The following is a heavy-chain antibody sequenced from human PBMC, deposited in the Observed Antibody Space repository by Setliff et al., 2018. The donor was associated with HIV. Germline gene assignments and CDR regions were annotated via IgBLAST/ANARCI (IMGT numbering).Heavy chain of an antibody. J-gene: IGHJ4*02. D-gene: IGHD1-1*01. CDR3: ATGEMATTRGWYFDS. V-gene: IGHV1-69*13. CDR2: IIPILGTP. CDR1: GGTFSTSA. Sequence: SVKVSCKASGGTFSTSALSWVRQAPGQGLEWMGGIIPILGTPKYAQKFQGRVTITADESTSTAYMELSSLRSEDTAVYYCATGEMATTRGWYFDSWGQGTLVTAPQ.